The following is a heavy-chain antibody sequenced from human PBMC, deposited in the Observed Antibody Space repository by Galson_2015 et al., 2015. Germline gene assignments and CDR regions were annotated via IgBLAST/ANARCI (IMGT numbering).Heavy chain of an antibody. V-gene: IGHV3-21*01. CDR1: GFTLSSYS. D-gene: IGHD6-19*01. Sequence: SLRLSCAASGFTLSSYSMNWVRQAPGKGLEWVSSISSSSRYIYYADSVKGRFTISRDNARNSLYLQMNSLGAEDAAVYYCATTTNSGWFWGQGTLVTVSS. CDR3: ATTTNSGWF. J-gene: IGHJ4*02. CDR2: ISSSSRYI.